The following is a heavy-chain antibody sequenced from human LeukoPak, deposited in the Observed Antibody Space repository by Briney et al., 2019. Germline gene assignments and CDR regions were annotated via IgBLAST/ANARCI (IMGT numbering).Heavy chain of an antibody. CDR1: GGTFSSYA. D-gene: IGHD5-18*01. CDR3: ARDSGYSYGRWFDP. Sequence: KVSCKASGGTFSSYAISWVRQAPGQGLEWMGGIIPIFGTANYAQKFQGRVTITADKSTSTAYMELSSLRSEDTAVYYCARDSGYSYGRWFDPWGQGTLVTVSS. V-gene: IGHV1-69*06. CDR2: IIPIFGTA. J-gene: IGHJ5*02.